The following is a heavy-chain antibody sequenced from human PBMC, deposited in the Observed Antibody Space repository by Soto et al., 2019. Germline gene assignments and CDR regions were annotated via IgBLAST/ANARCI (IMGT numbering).Heavy chain of an antibody. Sequence: QVQLVESGGGVVQPGRSLRLSCAASGFTFSSYGMHWVRQAPGKGLEWVAVIWYDGSTKYYADSVKGRFTISRDNSKNTVYLQMNSLRAEDTAVYYCVRDLGREGGSCGDYWGQGTLVTVSS. CDR3: VRDLGREGGSCGDY. D-gene: IGHD2-15*01. CDR2: IWYDGSTK. CDR1: GFTFSSYG. J-gene: IGHJ4*02. V-gene: IGHV3-33*01.